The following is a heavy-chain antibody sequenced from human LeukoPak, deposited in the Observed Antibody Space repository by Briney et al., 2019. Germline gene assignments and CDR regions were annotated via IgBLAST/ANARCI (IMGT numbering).Heavy chain of an antibody. D-gene: IGHD4-17*01. J-gene: IGHJ3*02. CDR1: GFTFSSNG. CDR3: ARSKGFYGDYVSAFDI. Sequence: GGSLRLSCAASGFTFSSNGMNWVRQAPGKGLEWVSYISATGGTIYYADSVKGRFTISRDNAKNSLYLQMNSLRAEDTAVYYCARSKGFYGDYVSAFDIWGQGTMVTVSS. V-gene: IGHV3-48*04. CDR2: ISATGGTI.